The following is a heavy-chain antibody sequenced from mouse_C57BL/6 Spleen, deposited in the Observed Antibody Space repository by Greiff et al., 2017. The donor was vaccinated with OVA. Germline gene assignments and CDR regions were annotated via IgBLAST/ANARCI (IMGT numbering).Heavy chain of an antibody. J-gene: IGHJ4*01. CDR2: ISSGSSTI. D-gene: IGHD2-1*01. CDR1: GFTFSDYG. V-gene: IGHV5-17*01. Sequence: EVMLVESGGGLVKPGGSLKLSCAASGFTFSDYGMHWVRQAPEKGLEWVAYISSGSSTIYYADTVKGRFTISRDNAKNTLFLQMTSLRSEDTAMYYCARNGNYEDAMDYWGQGTSVTVSS. CDR3: ARNGNYEDAMDY.